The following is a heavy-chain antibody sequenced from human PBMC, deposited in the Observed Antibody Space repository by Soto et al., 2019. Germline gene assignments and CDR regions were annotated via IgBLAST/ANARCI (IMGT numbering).Heavy chain of an antibody. V-gene: IGHV1-2*04. Sequence: PGASVKVSCKASGYTFTGYYMHWVRQAPGQGLEWMGWINPNSGGTNYAQKFQGWVTMTRDTSIGTAYMELSRLRSDDTAVYYCARSYYGSGTEFDYWGQGTLVTVSS. D-gene: IGHD3-10*01. CDR3: ARSYYGSGTEFDY. CDR2: INPNSGGT. CDR1: GYTFTGYY. J-gene: IGHJ4*02.